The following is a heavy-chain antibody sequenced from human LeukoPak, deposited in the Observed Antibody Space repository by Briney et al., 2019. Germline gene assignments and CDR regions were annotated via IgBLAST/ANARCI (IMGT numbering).Heavy chain of an antibody. CDR1: GYTFTGYY. CDR2: INPNSGGT. J-gene: IGHJ3*02. D-gene: IGHD3-22*01. V-gene: IGHV1-2*02. CDR3: ARVATSERFSMIDVVTKAFDM. Sequence: ASVKVSCKASGYTFTGYYMHWVRQAPGQGLEWMGWINPNSGGTNYAQKFQGRVTMTRDTSISTAYMELSRLTSDDTAVYYCARVATSERFSMIDVVTKAFDMWGQGTMVTVSS.